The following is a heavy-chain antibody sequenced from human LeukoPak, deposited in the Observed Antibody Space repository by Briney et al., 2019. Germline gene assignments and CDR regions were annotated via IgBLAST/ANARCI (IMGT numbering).Heavy chain of an antibody. CDR1: GGSISGYY. J-gene: IGHJ4*02. D-gene: IGHD1-26*01. CDR3: ARDESITWDPPFDY. Sequence: SETLSLTCTVSGGSISGYYWSWIRQPAGKGLEGIGRMTTSGSSHYNPSLRSRVTISLDTSANKFSLKLSSVTAADTAVYYCARDESITWDPPFDYWGQGTLVTVSS. V-gene: IGHV4-4*07. CDR2: MTTSGSS.